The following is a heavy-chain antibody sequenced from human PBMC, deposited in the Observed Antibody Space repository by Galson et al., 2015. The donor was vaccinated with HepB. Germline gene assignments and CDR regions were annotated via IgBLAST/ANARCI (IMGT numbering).Heavy chain of an antibody. V-gene: IGHV3-66*02. D-gene: IGHD1-1*01. J-gene: IGHJ6*02. Sequence: SLRLSCAVSGFTVSSNYMTWVRLTPGKGLEWVSVIYSGGGTHYADSVKGRFTISRDKSKNTLYLHMNSLRVEDTAVYYCARDDPPRTGDRPSYYYYGMGVWGQGTTVTVSS. CDR1: GFTVSSNY. CDR2: IYSGGGT. CDR3: ARDDPPRTGDRPSYYYYGMGV.